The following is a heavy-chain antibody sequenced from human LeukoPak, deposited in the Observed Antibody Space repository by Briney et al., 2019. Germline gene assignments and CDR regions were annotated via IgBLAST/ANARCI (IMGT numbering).Heavy chain of an antibody. D-gene: IGHD2-8*01. J-gene: IGHJ4*02. CDR2: ISGSGGST. V-gene: IGHV3-23*01. CDR1: GFTFSSYA. CDR3: ARENGRSYFDY. Sequence: GGSLRLPCAASGFTFSSYAMSWVRQAPGKGLEWVSGISGSGGSTYYADSVKGRFTISRDNAKNSLFLQMNSLRVEDTAVYYCARENGRSYFDYWGQGTLVTVSA.